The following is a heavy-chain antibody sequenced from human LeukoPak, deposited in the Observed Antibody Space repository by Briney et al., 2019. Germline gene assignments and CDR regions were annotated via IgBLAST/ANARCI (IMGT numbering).Heavy chain of an antibody. CDR1: GYPISSGYF. CDR2: IYHSGST. V-gene: IGHV4-38-2*02. CDR3: ARGYSSSWYFNWFDP. J-gene: IGHJ5*02. Sequence: SETLPLTCSVSGYPISSGYFWGWIRQPPGKGLERIGTIYHSGSTYYNPSLKRRVTISVDTSKNQFSLKLSSVTAADTAVYYCARGYSSSWYFNWFDPWGQGTLVTVSS. D-gene: IGHD6-13*01.